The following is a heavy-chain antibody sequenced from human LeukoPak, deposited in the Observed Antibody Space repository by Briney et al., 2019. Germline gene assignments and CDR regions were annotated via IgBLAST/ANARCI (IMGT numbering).Heavy chain of an antibody. D-gene: IGHD6-19*01. J-gene: IGHJ6*02. CDR3: ARDLSSGWSYYYGMDV. CDR1: GFTFSSYS. Sequence: GGSLRLSCAASGFTFSSYSMNWVRQAPGKGLEWVSSISSSSSYIYFADSVKGRFTISRDNAKNSLYLQMNSLRAEDTAVYYCARDLSSGWSYYYGMDVWGQGTTVTVSS. V-gene: IGHV3-21*01. CDR2: ISSSSSYI.